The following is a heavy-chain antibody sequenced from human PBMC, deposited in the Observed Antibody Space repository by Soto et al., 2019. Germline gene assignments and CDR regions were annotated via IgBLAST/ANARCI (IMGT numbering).Heavy chain of an antibody. D-gene: IGHD5-18*01. J-gene: IGHJ5*02. CDR1: GGSISSGDYY. CDR3: AIQRWTGHWFDP. Sequence: SETLSLTCTVSGGSISSGDYYWGWIRQPPGKGLEWIGYIYYSGSTYYNPSLKSRVTISVDTSKNQFSLKLSRLRSDDTAVYYCAIQRWTGHWFDPWGQGTLVTVSS. V-gene: IGHV4-30-4*02. CDR2: IYYSGST.